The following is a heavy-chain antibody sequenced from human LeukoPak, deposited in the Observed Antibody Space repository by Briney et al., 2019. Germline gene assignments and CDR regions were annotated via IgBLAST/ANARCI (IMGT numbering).Heavy chain of an antibody. CDR2: INPSGGST. D-gene: IGHD3-3*01. Sequence: GASVKVSCKASGYTFTSYYMHWVRQAPGQGLEWMGIINPSGGSTSYAQKFQGRVTMTRDTSTSTVYMELSSLRSEDTAVYYCARGNLTYYDFCSGYHFDYWGQGTLVTVSS. CDR1: GYTFTSYY. J-gene: IGHJ4*02. CDR3: ARGNLTYYDFCSGYHFDY. V-gene: IGHV1-46*03.